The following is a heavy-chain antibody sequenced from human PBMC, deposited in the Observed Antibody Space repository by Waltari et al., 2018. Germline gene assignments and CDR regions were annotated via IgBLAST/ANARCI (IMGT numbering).Heavy chain of an antibody. J-gene: IGHJ4*02. D-gene: IGHD3-10*01. Sequence: QVQLVQSGAEVKKPGASVTVSCRASGYTFNNYVVAWVRQAPGQGLEWMGWISGYNGDTKFAQKFQDRLTMTTDTSTDTAYMELRSLRSDDTAVYYCARLYDKSYYNYASDYWGQGTLVTVSS. CDR2: ISGYNGDT. V-gene: IGHV1-18*01. CDR3: ARLYDKSYYNYASDY. CDR1: GYTFNNYV.